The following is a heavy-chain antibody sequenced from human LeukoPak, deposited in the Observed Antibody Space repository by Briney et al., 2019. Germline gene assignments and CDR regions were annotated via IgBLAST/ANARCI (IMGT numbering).Heavy chain of an antibody. Sequence: RRTLRPSRAAAALTPSNFGIRWVRQALREGLGWVSSISGSGDSTYYADSVTGRFTISRDNSKNTLYLQMNSLRAEDTAVYYCAELGITMIGGVWGKGTTVTISS. CDR3: AELGITMIGGV. J-gene: IGHJ6*04. D-gene: IGHD3-10*02. CDR1: ALTPSNFG. CDR2: ISGSGDST. V-gene: IGHV3-23*01.